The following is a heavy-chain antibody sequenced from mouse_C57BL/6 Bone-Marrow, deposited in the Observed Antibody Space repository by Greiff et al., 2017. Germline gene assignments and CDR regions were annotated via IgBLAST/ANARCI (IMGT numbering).Heavy chain of an antibody. CDR3: ARRTSTDFDY. CDR2: INPSSGYT. V-gene: IGHV1-4*01. D-gene: IGHD1-1*01. J-gene: IGHJ2*01. CDR1: GYTFTSYT. Sequence: QVQLKQSGAELARPGASVKMSCKASGYTFTSYTMHWVKQRPGQGLEWIGYINPSSGYTKYKQKFKDKATLTADKSSSTAYMQLSSLTSEDSAVYYCARRTSTDFDYWGQGTTLTVSS.